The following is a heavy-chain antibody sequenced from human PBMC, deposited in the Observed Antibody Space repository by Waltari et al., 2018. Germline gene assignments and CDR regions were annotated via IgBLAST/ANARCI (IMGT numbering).Heavy chain of an antibody. J-gene: IGHJ4*02. CDR2: IKSEGSLI. D-gene: IGHD3-10*01. Sequence: EVQLVEYGGGLVRTGGSLRLSCAAAGFTFNTYWMHWVRQAPGKGLVWVARIKSEGSLISYAASVNGRFTISRDNAKNTLYLQMNSLRAEDTAVYYCARGGGSLDYWGQGTQVTVSS. CDR3: ARGGGSLDY. V-gene: IGHV3-74*01. CDR1: GFTFNTYW.